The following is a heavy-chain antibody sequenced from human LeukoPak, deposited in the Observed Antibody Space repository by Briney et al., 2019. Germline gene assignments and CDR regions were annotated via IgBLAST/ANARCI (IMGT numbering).Heavy chain of an antibody. CDR3: AREARATNSDY. Sequence: SVKVSCKASGGTFSSYAISWVRQAPGQGLEWMGRIIPILGIANYAQKFQGRVTITADKSTSTAYMELSSLRSEDTAVYYCAREARATNSDYWGQGTLVTVSS. J-gene: IGHJ4*02. CDR2: IIPILGIA. CDR1: GGTFSSYA. D-gene: IGHD5-12*01. V-gene: IGHV1-69*04.